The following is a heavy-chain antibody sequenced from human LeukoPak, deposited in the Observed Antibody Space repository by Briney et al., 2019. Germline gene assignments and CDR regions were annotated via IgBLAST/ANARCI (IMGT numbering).Heavy chain of an antibody. CDR1: GFTFSSYW. CDR3: TRDHYCSSTSCRRNWFDP. V-gene: IGHV3-74*01. D-gene: IGHD2-2*01. Sequence: GGSLRLSCAASGFTFSSYWMHWVRQAPGKGLVWVSRINGDGSSTTYADSVKGRFTISRDNAKNTLYLQMNSLRAEDTAVYYCTRDHYCSSTSCRRNWFDPWGQGTLVTVSS. J-gene: IGHJ5*02. CDR2: INGDGSST.